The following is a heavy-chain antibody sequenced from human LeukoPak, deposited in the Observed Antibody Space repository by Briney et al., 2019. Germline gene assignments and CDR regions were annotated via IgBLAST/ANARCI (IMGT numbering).Heavy chain of an antibody. D-gene: IGHD6-13*01. Sequence: SETLSLTCTVSGGSISSYYWSWIRQPPGKGLEWIGYIYYSGSTNYNPPLKSRVTISVDTSKNQFSLKLSSVTAADTAVYYCARGTAAGRSLAYYYYMDVWGKGTTVTVSS. J-gene: IGHJ6*03. CDR2: IYYSGST. CDR3: ARGTAAGRSLAYYYYMDV. CDR1: GGSISSYY. V-gene: IGHV4-59*01.